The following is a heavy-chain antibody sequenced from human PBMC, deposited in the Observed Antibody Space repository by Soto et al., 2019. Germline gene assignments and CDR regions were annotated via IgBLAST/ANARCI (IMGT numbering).Heavy chain of an antibody. J-gene: IGHJ4*02. CDR3: ARDRAGYDFWSGYSKDRGYYFDY. CDR1: GFTFSSYS. D-gene: IGHD3-3*01. Sequence: EVQLVESGGGLVKPGGSLRLSCAASGFTFSSYSMNWVRQAPGKGLEWASSISSSSSYIYYADSVKGRFTISRDNAKNSLYLQMNSLRAEDTAVYYCARDRAGYDFWSGYSKDRGYYFDYWGQGTLVTVSS. CDR2: ISSSSSYI. V-gene: IGHV3-21*01.